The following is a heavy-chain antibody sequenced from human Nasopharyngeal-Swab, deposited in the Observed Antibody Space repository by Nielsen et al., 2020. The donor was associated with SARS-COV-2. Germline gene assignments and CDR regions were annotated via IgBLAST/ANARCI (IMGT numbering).Heavy chain of an antibody. CDR3: ARDVGYCTNGVCYLGDYYMDI. Sequence: GESLKISCAASGFTFSSYGMHWVRQAPGKGLEWVAVIWYDGSNKYYADSVKGRFTISRDNSKNTLYLQMISLRAEDTAVYYCARDVGYCTNGVCYLGDYYMDIWGKGTTVTVSS. CDR2: IWYDGSNK. V-gene: IGHV3-33*01. J-gene: IGHJ6*03. CDR1: GFTFSSYG. D-gene: IGHD2-8*01.